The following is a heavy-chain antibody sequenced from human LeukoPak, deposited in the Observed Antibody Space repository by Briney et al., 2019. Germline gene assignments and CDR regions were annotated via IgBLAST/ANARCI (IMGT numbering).Heavy chain of an antibody. D-gene: IGHD1-26*01. CDR2: IYYSGST. V-gene: IGHV4-59*01. Sequence: SETLSLTCTVSGGSISSYYWSWIRQPPGKGLEWIGYIYYSGSTNYNPSLKSRVTISVDTSKNQFSLKLSSVTAADTAVYYCARGGYSGSYYGFDYWGQGTLVTVSS. J-gene: IGHJ4*02. CDR3: ARGGYSGSYYGFDY. CDR1: GGSISSYY.